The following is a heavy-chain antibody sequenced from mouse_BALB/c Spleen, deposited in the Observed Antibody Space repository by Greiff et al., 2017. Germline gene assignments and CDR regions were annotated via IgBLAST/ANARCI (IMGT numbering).Heavy chain of an antibody. Sequence: EVQLVESGGDLVKPGGSLKLSCAASGFTFSSYGMSWVRQTPDQRLEWVASISSGGSNTYYPDSVKGRFTISRDNAKNTLYLQMSRLKSEDTAMYYCAEQKGYCAMDYWGQGTSVTVSS. J-gene: IGHJ4*01. V-gene: IGHV5-6*01. CDR3: AEQKGYCAMDY. CDR1: GFTFSSYG. CDR2: ISSGGSNT.